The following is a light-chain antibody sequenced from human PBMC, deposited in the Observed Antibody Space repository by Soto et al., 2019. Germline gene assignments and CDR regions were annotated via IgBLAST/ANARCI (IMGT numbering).Light chain of an antibody. CDR1: QSISSW. J-gene: IGKJ1*01. Sequence: DIQMTQSPSTLSASVGDRVIITCRASQSISSWLAWYQQKPGKAPNLLIYKASALKSGVPSRFSGSGSGTEFTLTISSLQPDDFATYYCQQYNSYSWTFGQGTKVEIK. CDR2: KAS. CDR3: QQYNSYSWT. V-gene: IGKV1-5*03.